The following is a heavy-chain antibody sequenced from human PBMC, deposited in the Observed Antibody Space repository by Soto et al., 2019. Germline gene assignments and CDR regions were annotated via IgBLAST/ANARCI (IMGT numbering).Heavy chain of an antibody. D-gene: IGHD2-15*01. J-gene: IGHJ4*02. V-gene: IGHV1-69*02. CDR3: ARGYCSGGSCYHSFDY. CDR1: GGTSSTYT. CDR2: IIPVLGIV. Sequence: GASVKVSCKASGGTSSTYTINWGRQAPGQGLEWMGRIIPVLGIVNYAQKFQGRVTITADKSTTTAHMELSSLRSEDTAVYYCARGYCSGGSCYHSFDYWGQGTQVTVSS.